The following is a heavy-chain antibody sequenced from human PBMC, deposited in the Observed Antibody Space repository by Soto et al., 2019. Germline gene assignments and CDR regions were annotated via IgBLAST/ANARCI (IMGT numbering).Heavy chain of an antibody. D-gene: IGHD2-21*01. Sequence: ASVKVSCKASRYTFTDYFIHWVRQAPGQGLEWMGWINPNGGGTNYAPNFQGRVTLTRDTSISTAYMELNKLRPDDTAVYYCARDAYGGNPGTFGGQGTLATVS. CDR3: ARDAYGGNPGTF. J-gene: IGHJ4*02. CDR2: INPNGGGT. CDR1: RYTFTDYF. V-gene: IGHV1-2*02.